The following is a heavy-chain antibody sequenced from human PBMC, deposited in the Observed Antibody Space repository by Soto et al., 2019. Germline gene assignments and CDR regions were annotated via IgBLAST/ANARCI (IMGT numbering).Heavy chain of an antibody. CDR3: ARDLAAAAY. Sequence: ASVKVSCKTSGYILINYYIHWVRQAPGQGLEWVALFNPMSGSTNYAQKLQGRVAVTSDTSTSTVYMELSSLISEDTAVYYCARDLAAAAYWGQGTRVTVSS. CDR1: GYILINYY. J-gene: IGHJ4*02. V-gene: IGHV1-46*04. CDR2: FNPMSGST. D-gene: IGHD6-13*01.